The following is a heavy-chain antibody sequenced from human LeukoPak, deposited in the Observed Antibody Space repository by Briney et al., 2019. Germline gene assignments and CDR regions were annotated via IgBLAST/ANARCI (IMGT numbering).Heavy chain of an antibody. CDR2: INHSGST. D-gene: IGHD3-10*01. CDR3: ARNYGSGSYYPKYYYYYYMDV. V-gene: IGHV4-34*01. CDR1: GGSFSGYY. J-gene: IGHJ6*03. Sequence: PSETLSLTCAVYGGSFSGYYWSWIRQPPGKGLEWIGEINHSGSTNYNPSLKSRVTISVDTSKNQFSLKLSSVTAADTAVYCCARNYGSGSYYPKYYYYYYMDVWGKGTTVTVSS.